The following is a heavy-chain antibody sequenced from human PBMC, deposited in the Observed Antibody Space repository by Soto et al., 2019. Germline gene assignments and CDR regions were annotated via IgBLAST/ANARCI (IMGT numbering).Heavy chain of an antibody. Sequence: SETLSLTCSVSGDSISSGGYYYSWIRQYPGKGLEWIGYIYYSGSTSYNPSLKSRVTISVDTSKNQFSLKLSSVTAADTAVYYCVSKKGIAVAGSPFGRSKSKYYFDYWGQGTLVTVSS. CDR1: GDSISSGGYY. CDR3: VSKKGIAVAGSPFGRSKSKYYFDY. J-gene: IGHJ4*02. V-gene: IGHV4-31*03. CDR2: IYYSGST. D-gene: IGHD6-19*01.